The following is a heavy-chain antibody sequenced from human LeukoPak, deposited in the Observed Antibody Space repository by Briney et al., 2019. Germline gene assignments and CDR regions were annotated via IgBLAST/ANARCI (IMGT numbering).Heavy chain of an antibody. Sequence: SETLSLTCTVSGDSISSYYWSWIRQPPGKGLEWIGYIYTSGGTNYIPSLKGRVTISIDTSKNQFSLKLSSVTAADSAVYYCARLTRLSTSPDRYYFDYWGQGTLVTVSS. J-gene: IGHJ4*02. CDR1: GDSISSYY. V-gene: IGHV4-4*09. CDR3: ARLTRLSTSPDRYYFDY. D-gene: IGHD6-6*01. CDR2: IYTSGGT.